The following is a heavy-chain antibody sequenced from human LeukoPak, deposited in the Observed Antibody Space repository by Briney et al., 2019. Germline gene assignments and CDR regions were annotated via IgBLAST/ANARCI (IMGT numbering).Heavy chain of an antibody. Sequence: ASVKVSCKASGYTFTGYYMHWVRQAPGQGLEWMGRINPNSGGTNYAQKFQGRVTMTRDTSISTAYMELSRLRSDDTAVYYCARDAGGIYDSSGYYPNELDPWGQGTLVTVSS. D-gene: IGHD3-22*01. J-gene: IGHJ5*02. CDR3: ARDAGGIYDSSGYYPNELDP. CDR1: GYTFTGYY. CDR2: INPNSGGT. V-gene: IGHV1-2*06.